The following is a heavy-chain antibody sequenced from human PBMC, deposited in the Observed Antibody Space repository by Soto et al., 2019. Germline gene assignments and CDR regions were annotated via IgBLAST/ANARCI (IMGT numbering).Heavy chain of an antibody. J-gene: IGHJ4*02. D-gene: IGHD3-10*01. CDR2: ISAYNGNT. CDR1: GYTFTSYG. V-gene: IGHV1-18*01. CDR3: ARDSDYYGSESGFDY. Sequence: QVQLVQSGAEVEKPGASVKVSCKASGYTFTSYGISWVRQAPGQGLEWMGWISAYNGNTNYAQKLQGRVTMTTDTSTSTAYMELRSLRSDDTAVYYCARDSDYYGSESGFDYWGQGTLVTVSS.